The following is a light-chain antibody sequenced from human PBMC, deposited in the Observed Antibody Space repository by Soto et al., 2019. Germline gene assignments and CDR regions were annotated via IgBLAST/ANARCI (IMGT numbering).Light chain of an antibody. Sequence: QSVLTQPPSASGSPGQSATISCTGTSSDVGGYNYVSWYQQHPGKAPKLMIYEVSKRPSGVPDRFSGSKSGNTASLTVSGLQAEVEADYYCTSYSGSNNYVFGTGTVLTVL. CDR2: EVS. J-gene: IGLJ1*01. CDR1: SSDVGGYNY. V-gene: IGLV2-8*01. CDR3: TSYSGSNNYV.